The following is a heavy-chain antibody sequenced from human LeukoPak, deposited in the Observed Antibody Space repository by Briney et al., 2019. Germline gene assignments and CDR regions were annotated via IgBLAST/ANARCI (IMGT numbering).Heavy chain of an antibody. J-gene: IGHJ4*02. V-gene: IGHV3-48*03. Sequence: GGSLRLSCAASGFTFSSYEMNWVRQAPGKGLEWVSYISSSGSTIYYADSVKGRFTISRDNAKNSLYLQMNSQRAEDTAVYYCAREVLRGDDYWGQGTLVTVSS. CDR1: GFTFSSYE. CDR2: ISSSGSTI. CDR3: AREVLRGDDY. D-gene: IGHD2-21*01.